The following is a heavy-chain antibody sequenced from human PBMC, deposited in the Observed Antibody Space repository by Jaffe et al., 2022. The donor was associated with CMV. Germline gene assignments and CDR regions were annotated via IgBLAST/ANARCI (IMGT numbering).Heavy chain of an antibody. CDR3: TRVIVVEDYYMDV. CDR1: GFTFGDYA. V-gene: IGHV3-49*04. CDR2: IRSKAYGGTT. Sequence: EVQLVESGGGLVQPGRSLRLSCTASGFTFGDYAMSWVRQAPGKGLEWVGFIRSKAYGGTTEYAASVKGRFTISRDDSKSIAYLQMNSLKTEDTAVYYCTRVIVVEDYYMDVWGKGTTVTVSS. J-gene: IGHJ6*03. D-gene: IGHD2-2*01.